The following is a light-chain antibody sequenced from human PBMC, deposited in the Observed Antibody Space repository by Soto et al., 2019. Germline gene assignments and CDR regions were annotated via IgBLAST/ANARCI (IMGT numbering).Light chain of an antibody. CDR2: GAS. V-gene: IGKV3-20*01. Sequence: EIVFTQSPGTLSLSPGERATLSCRASQSLGSSYLAWYQQKPGQAPRLPIYGASSRATGVPDRFSGSGSGTDFTLTISSLEPEDFAMYYCQQYNNSRTFGQGTKVDI. CDR1: QSLGSSY. CDR3: QQYNNSRT. J-gene: IGKJ1*01.